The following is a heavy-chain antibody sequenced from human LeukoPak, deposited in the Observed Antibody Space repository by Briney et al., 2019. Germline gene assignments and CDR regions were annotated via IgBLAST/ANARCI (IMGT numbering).Heavy chain of an antibody. D-gene: IGHD3-9*01. V-gene: IGHV4-59*01. J-gene: IGHJ3*02. CDR3: ARGLRYFDWLSSHDAFDI. CDR2: IYYSGST. Sequence: PSETLSLTCTVSGGSISSYYWSWIRQPPGKGLEWIGYIYYSGSTNYNPSLKSRVTISVDTSKNQFSLKLSSVTAADTAVYYCARGLRYFDWLSSHDAFDIWGQGTMVTVSS. CDR1: GGSISSYY.